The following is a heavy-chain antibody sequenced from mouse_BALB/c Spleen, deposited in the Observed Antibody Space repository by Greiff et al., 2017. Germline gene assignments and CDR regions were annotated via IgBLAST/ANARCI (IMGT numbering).Heavy chain of an antibody. D-gene: IGHD1-1*01. Sequence: QVQLQQSGPELVKPGASVKMSCKASGYTFTDYVISWVKQRTGQGLEWIGEIYPGSGSTYYNEKFKGKATLTADKSSNTAYMQLSSLTSEDSAVYFCARGYGSSSWFAYWGQGTLVTVSA. J-gene: IGHJ3*01. CDR1: GYTFTDYV. CDR2: IYPGSGST. V-gene: IGHV1-81*01. CDR3: ARGYGSSSWFAY.